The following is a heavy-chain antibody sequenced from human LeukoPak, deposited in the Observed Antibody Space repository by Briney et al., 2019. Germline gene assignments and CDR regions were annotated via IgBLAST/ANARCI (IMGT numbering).Heavy chain of an antibody. CDR2: INPSGGST. J-gene: IGHJ4*02. D-gene: IGHD5-12*01. V-gene: IGHV1-46*01. CDR3: ARGAPTTRIGAGRFDY. Sequence: ASVKVPCKAFGYSLTNYYVHWVRQAPGQGLEWMGEINPSGGSTSYAQKFQGRITVTRDTYTNTVYMDLGSLRSEDTATYYCARGAPTTRIGAGRFDYWGQGSLLTVAS. CDR1: GYSLTNYY.